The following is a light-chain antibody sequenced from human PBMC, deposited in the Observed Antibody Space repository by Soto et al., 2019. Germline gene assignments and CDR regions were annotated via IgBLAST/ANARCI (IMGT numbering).Light chain of an antibody. J-gene: IGKJ4*01. CDR1: QSISRY. CDR3: QQRGTWPRVT. V-gene: IGKV3-11*01. CDR2: DAS. Sequence: IVLTQSPATLSLSPGETATLSCRASQSISRYLAGYQQKPGQAPRLLIYDASIRATGIPARFRGGGSETDFTLTISSLAPEDFAIYYCQQRGTWPRVTFGGGTKVEIK.